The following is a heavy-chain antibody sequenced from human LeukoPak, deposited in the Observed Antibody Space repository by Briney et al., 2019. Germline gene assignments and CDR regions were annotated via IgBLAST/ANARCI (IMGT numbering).Heavy chain of an antibody. CDR1: GGSISSYY. Sequence: SETLSLTCTVSGGSISSYYWSWVRQPPGKGLEWIGYIYYSGSTNYNPSLKSRVTISVDTSKNQFSLKLSSVTAADTAVYYCARRIAAAGRGNWFDPWGQGTLVTVSS. D-gene: IGHD6-13*01. CDR2: IYYSGST. V-gene: IGHV4-59*01. CDR3: ARRIAAAGRGNWFDP. J-gene: IGHJ5*02.